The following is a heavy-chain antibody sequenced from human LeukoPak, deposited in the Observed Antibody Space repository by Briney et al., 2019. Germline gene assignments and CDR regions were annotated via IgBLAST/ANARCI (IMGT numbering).Heavy chain of an antibody. CDR2: INPNSGGT. V-gene: IGHV1-2*06. CDR1: GYTFTGYY. D-gene: IGHD2-15*01. Sequence: ASVKVSCKASGYTFTGYYMHWVRQAPGQGLEWMGRINPNSGGTNYAQKFQGRVTMTRDTSISTAYMELSRLRSDDTAVYYCAIWGSLVVDAFDIWGQGTMVTVSS. CDR3: AIWGSLVVDAFDI. J-gene: IGHJ3*02.